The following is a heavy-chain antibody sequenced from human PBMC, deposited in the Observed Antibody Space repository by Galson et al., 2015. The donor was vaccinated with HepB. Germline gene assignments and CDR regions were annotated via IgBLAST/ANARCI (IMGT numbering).Heavy chain of an antibody. Sequence: SLRLSCAASGFTFSSYSMNWVRQAPGEGLEWVSYIGRSSSPIYYADSLKGRFSISRDNAKNSLYLEMNSLRVEDTAVYYCASDWGGSGYPMDWWDPGTLVTVSS. CDR3: ASDWGGSGYPMDW. CDR2: IGRSSSPI. D-gene: IGHD3-3*01. CDR1: GFTFSSYS. J-gene: IGHJ4*02. V-gene: IGHV3-48*01.